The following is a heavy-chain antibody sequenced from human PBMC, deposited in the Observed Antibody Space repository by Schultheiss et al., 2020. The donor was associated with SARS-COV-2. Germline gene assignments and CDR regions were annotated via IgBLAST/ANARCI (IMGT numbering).Heavy chain of an antibody. J-gene: IGHJ6*02. CDR2: ISAYNGNT. D-gene: IGHD2/OR15-2a*01. CDR3: ARGALLHYYYYGMDV. CDR1: GYTFTSYG. V-gene: IGHV1-18*01. Sequence: ASVKVSCKASGYTFTSYGISWVRQAPGQGLEWMGWISAYNGNTNYAQKLQGRVTITADESTSTAYMELSSLRSEDTAVYYCARGALLHYYYYGMDVWGQGTTVTVSS.